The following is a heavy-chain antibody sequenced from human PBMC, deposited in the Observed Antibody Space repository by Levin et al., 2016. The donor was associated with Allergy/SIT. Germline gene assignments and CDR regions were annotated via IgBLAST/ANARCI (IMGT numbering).Heavy chain of an antibody. Sequence: ASVKVSCKASGYTFTSYDINWVRQATGQGLEWMGWMNPNSGNTGYAQKFQGRVTMTRNTSISTAYMELSSLRSEDTAMYYCARSRAVAGTGSGGMDVWGQGTTVTVSS. V-gene: IGHV1-8*01. J-gene: IGHJ6*02. CDR1: GYTFTSYD. CDR3: ARSRAVAGTGSGGMDV. D-gene: IGHD6-19*01. CDR2: MNPNSGNT.